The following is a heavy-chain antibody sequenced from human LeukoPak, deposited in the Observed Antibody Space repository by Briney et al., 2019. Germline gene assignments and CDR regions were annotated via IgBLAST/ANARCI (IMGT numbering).Heavy chain of an antibody. CDR1: GFTFSSYS. CDR2: ISGSGST. D-gene: IGHD2-15*01. V-gene: IGHV3-23*01. Sequence: GGSLRLSCAASGFTFSSYSMNWVRQAPGKGLEWVSAISGSGSTYYADSVKGRFTISRDNSKNTLYLQMNSLRAEDTAVYYCAKDGGGYDSNFYYYYGMDVWGQGTTVTVSS. J-gene: IGHJ6*02. CDR3: AKDGGGYDSNFYYYYGMDV.